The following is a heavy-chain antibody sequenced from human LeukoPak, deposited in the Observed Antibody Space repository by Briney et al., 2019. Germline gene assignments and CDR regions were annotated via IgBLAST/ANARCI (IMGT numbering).Heavy chain of an antibody. CDR3: ARHEALYYYFDY. J-gene: IGHJ4*02. V-gene: IGHV4-4*09. Sequence: SETLYLTCTVSGGSITSYYWRWIRQPPGKGLEWIGYIYASGSTNYNPSLKSRVTISVDTSKNQFSLKLSSVTAADTAAYYCARHEALYYYFDYWGPGTLVTVSS. D-gene: IGHD2-8*01. CDR1: GGSITSYY. CDR2: IYASGST.